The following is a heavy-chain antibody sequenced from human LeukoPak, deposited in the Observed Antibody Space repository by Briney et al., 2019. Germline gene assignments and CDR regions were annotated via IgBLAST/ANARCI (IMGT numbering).Heavy chain of an antibody. D-gene: IGHD3-10*01. CDR1: GFTFSSYS. J-gene: IGHJ4*02. CDR2: ISSSSSYI. V-gene: IGHV3-21*01. CDR3: AKDPYGSGTPDY. Sequence: GGSLRLSCAASGFTFSSYSMNWVRQAPGKGLEWVSSISSSSSYIYYADSVKGRFTISGDNAKNSLYLQMNSLRAEDTAVYYCAKDPYGSGTPDYWGQGTLVTVSS.